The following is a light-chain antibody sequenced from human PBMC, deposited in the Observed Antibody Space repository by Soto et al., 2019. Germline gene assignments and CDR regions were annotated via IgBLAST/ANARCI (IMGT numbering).Light chain of an antibody. J-gene: IGKJ1*01. CDR1: QSVGNN. Sequence: EVVMTQSPATLSVSPGERATLSCRASQSVGNNLAWYQQKPGQAPRLLIYAASTRATGVSARFSGSGSGTGFTLTINSLQSEDFAVYYCQQYNSYSSTFGHGTKVEVK. CDR3: QQYNSYSST. CDR2: AAS. V-gene: IGKV3-15*01.